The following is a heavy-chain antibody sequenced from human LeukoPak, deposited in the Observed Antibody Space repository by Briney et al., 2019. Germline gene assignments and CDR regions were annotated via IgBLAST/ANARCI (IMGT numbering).Heavy chain of an antibody. CDR2: IYYSGST. V-gene: IGHV4-59*01. CDR3: ARDHCGGDCYFPDAFDI. D-gene: IGHD2-21*02. CDR1: GGSISSYY. J-gene: IGHJ3*02. Sequence: SETLSLTCTVSGGSISSYYWSWLRQPPGKGLEWIGYIYYSGSTNYNPSLKSRVTISVDTSKNQFSLKLSSVTAADTAVYYCARDHCGGDCYFPDAFDIWGQGTMVTVSS.